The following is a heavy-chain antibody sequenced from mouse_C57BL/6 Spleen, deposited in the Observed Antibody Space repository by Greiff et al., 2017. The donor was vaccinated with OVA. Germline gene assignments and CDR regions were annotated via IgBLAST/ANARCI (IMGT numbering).Heavy chain of an antibody. V-gene: IGHV1-5*01. CDR2: IYPGNSDT. J-gene: IGHJ4*01. CDR3: TRGLYGSEYYYAMDY. CDR1: GYTFTSYW. Sequence: VQLKQSGTVLARPGASVKMSCKTSGYTFTSYWMHWVKQRPGQGLEWIGAIYPGNSDTSYNQKFKGKAKLTAVTSASTAYMELSSLTNEDSAVYYCTRGLYGSEYYYAMDYWGQGTSVTVSS. D-gene: IGHD1-1*01.